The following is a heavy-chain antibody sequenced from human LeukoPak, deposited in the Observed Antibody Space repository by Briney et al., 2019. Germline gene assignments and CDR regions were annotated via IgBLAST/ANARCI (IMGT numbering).Heavy chain of an antibody. V-gene: IGHV4-34*01. Sequence: KSSETLSLTCAVYGGSFSGYYWSWIRQPPGKGLEWIGEINHSGSTNYNPSLKSRVTISVDTSKNQFSLKLSYVTAADTAVYYCARGESRGATGKPKYDYWGQGTLVTVSS. D-gene: IGHD1-26*01. CDR3: ARGESRGATGKPKYDY. CDR1: GGSFSGYY. J-gene: IGHJ4*02. CDR2: INHSGST.